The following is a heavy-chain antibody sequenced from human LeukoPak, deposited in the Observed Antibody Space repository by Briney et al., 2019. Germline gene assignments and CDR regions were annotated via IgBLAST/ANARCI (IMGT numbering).Heavy chain of an antibody. Sequence: ASVKVSCKASGYTFTGYYMHWVRQAPGQGLEWMGWINPNSGGTNYAQKFQGRVTMTRDTSISTAYMELSRLRSDDTAVYYCARAGEQLATHPGIDDYYMDVWGKGTTVTASS. CDR1: GYTFTGYY. CDR3: ARAGEQLATHPGIDDYYMDV. V-gene: IGHV1-2*02. D-gene: IGHD6-6*01. CDR2: INPNSGGT. J-gene: IGHJ6*03.